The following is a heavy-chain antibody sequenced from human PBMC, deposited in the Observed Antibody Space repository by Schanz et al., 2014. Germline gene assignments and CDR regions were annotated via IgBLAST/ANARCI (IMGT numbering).Heavy chain of an antibody. Sequence: EVHLVESGGGLVKRGGSLRLSCAASGFTFNSYAMTWVRQAPGKGLEWLSYIATSSSTRHYADSVKGRVTISRDNSKNTLYLQMNSLRAEDTAVYYCARLPVGYGSGIWDVWGQGTSVTVSS. CDR3: ARLPVGYGSGIWDV. D-gene: IGHD3-10*01. J-gene: IGHJ6*02. V-gene: IGHV3-48*01. CDR2: IATSSSTR. CDR1: GFTFNSYA.